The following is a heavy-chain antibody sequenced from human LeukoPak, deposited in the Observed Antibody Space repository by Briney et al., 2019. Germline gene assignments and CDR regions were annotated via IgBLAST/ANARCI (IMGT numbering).Heavy chain of an antibody. CDR1: GYTFTSYA. Sequence: GASVKVSCKASGYTFTSYAMHWVRQAPGQRLEWMGWINAGNGNTKYSQKFQGRVTITRDTSASTAYMELSSLRSEDTAVYYCARDSPDWSGYYRGYMDVWGKGTTVTVS. J-gene: IGHJ6*03. CDR3: ARDSPDWSGYYRGYMDV. CDR2: INAGNGNT. V-gene: IGHV1-3*01. D-gene: IGHD3-3*01.